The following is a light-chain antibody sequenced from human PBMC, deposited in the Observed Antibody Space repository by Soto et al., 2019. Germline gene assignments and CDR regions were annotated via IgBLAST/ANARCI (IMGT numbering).Light chain of an antibody. CDR3: HQRSNWPPDT. CDR1: QSAHTF. CDR2: GAS. J-gene: IGKJ5*01. Sequence: EVVLTQSPDTLSLSPGEGASLSCRASQSAHTFLAWYQQKPGQPPRLLIYGASTRAPGVPARFSGRGSGTDFTLTITSLEPEDFAVYYCHQRSNWPPDTFGQGTRL. V-gene: IGKV3-11*01.